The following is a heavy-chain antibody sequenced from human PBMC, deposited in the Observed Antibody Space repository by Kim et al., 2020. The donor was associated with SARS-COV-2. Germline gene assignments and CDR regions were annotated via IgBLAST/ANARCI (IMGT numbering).Heavy chain of an antibody. V-gene: IGHV4-59*01. CDR3: AAGGSYIY. J-gene: IGHJ4*02. CDR2: SGST. Sequence: SGSTNYTPTLKSRVTVSVDTSKNQFSLKLSSVTAADTAVYYCAAGGSYIYWGQGTLVTVSS. D-gene: IGHD1-26*01.